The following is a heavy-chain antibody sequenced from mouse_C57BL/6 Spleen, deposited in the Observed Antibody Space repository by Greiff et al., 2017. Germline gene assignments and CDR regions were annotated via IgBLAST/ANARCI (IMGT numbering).Heavy chain of an antibody. CDR3: ARVGSGYVDYFDY. CDR1: GYTFTDYN. Sequence: EVQLQQSGPELVKPGASVKIPCKASGYTFTDYNMDWVKQSHGKSLEWIGDINPNNGGTIYNQKFKGKATLTVDKSSSTAYMELRSLTSEDSAVYFCARVGSGYVDYFDYWGQGTTLTVSS. D-gene: IGHD3-2*02. J-gene: IGHJ2*01. V-gene: IGHV1-18*01. CDR2: INPNNGGT.